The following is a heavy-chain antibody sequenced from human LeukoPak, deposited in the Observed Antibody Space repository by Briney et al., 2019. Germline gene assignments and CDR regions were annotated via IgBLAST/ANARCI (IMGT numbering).Heavy chain of an antibody. J-gene: IGHJ5*02. CDR2: IYYSGDT. Sequence: SETLSLTCTVSGDSIGSHYWSWIRQSPGGGLEWIGYIYYSGDTAYNPSLRSRVTMSVDTSKNQFSLQLRSMTPADTAVYYCVRGPYGASISKWFDPWGQGTQVIVSP. D-gene: IGHD4/OR15-4a*01. CDR3: VRGPYGASISKWFDP. CDR1: GDSIGSHY. V-gene: IGHV4-59*11.